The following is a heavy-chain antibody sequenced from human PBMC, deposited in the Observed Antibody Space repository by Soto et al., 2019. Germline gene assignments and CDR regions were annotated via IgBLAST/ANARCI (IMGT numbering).Heavy chain of an antibody. V-gene: IGHV4-31*03. D-gene: IGHD2-21*02. Sequence: QVQLQESGPGLVKPSQTLSLTCTVSGGSISSGGYYWNWIRQHPGKGLEWIGYIYYSGSTYYNPSLKSRVTISIDPAKNQFSLNLSSVTAADPAFYYCARDLRLDYWGQGTLVTVSS. CDR3: ARDLRLDY. CDR1: GGSISSGGYY. J-gene: IGHJ4*02. CDR2: IYYSGST.